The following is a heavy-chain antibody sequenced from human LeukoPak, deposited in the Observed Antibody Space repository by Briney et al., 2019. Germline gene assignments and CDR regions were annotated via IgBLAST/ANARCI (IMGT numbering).Heavy chain of an antibody. J-gene: IGHJ3*02. V-gene: IGHV5-51*01. CDR3: ARRYCSSTSCYAFDI. CDR1: GYSFTSHW. CDR2: IYPGDSDT. Sequence: GESLKISCKGSGYSFTSHWIGWVRQMPGKGLEWMGIIYPGDSDTRYSPSFQGQVTISADKSISTAYLQWSSLKASDTAMYYCARRYCSSTSCYAFDIWGQGTMVTVSS. D-gene: IGHD2-2*01.